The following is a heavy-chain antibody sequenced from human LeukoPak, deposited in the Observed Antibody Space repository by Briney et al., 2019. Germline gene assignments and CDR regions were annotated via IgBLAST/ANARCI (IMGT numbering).Heavy chain of an antibody. J-gene: IGHJ4*02. Sequence: ASVKVSCKASGYTFNNYYMHWVRQAPGQGLEWMGIINPSAGSTSYAQKFQGRVTMTRDMSTSTVYMELSSLRSEDTAVYYCAGRSGSSQLPDYWGQGTLVTASS. D-gene: IGHD1-26*01. V-gene: IGHV1-46*02. CDR2: INPSAGST. CDR3: AGRSGSSQLPDY. CDR1: GYTFNNYY.